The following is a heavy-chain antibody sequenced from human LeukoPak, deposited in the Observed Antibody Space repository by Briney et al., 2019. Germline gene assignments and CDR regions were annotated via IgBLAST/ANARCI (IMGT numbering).Heavy chain of an antibody. V-gene: IGHV1-18*04. Sequence: GASVKVSCKASDYTFSTYGISWVRQAPGQGLEWMGWISGYDGDTNYAQNLQGRVTMTTDTSTSTAYMDLRSLRSDDTAVYYCARVTLKSTTTRFTLAGDYFDYWGQGTLVTVSS. CDR1: DYTFSTYG. CDR2: ISGYDGDT. CDR3: ARVTLKSTTTRFTLAGDYFDY. J-gene: IGHJ4*02. D-gene: IGHD1-26*01.